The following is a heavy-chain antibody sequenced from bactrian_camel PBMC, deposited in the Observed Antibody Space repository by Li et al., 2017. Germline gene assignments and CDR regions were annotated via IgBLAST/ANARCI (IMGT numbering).Heavy chain of an antibody. D-gene: IGHD2*01. V-gene: IGHV3S1*01. Sequence: HVQLVESGGGSVQAGGSLRLSCAVSGVTATNYCMGWFRQAPGKEREGVAALDPDGSTSYADSVKGRFTVSRDNAKNTVYLQMNSLKSEDTALYYCATIGGSRSVGADFGHWGQGTQVTVS. CDR2: LDPDGST. CDR1: GVTATNYC. CDR3: ATIGGSRSVGADFGH. J-gene: IGHJ6*01.